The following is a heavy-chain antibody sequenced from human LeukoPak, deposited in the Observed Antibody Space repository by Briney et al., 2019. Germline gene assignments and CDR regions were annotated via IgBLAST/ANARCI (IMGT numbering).Heavy chain of an antibody. D-gene: IGHD2-2*01. Sequence: ASVKVSCKASGGTFSSYAISWVRQAPGQGLEWMGGIIPIFGTANYAQKFQGRVTITADESTSTAYMELSSLRSEDTAVYYCAKEELPDRGVVPAALDYWGQGTLVTVSS. CDR1: GGTFSSYA. CDR3: AKEELPDRGVVPAALDY. J-gene: IGHJ4*02. V-gene: IGHV1-69*13. CDR2: IIPIFGTA.